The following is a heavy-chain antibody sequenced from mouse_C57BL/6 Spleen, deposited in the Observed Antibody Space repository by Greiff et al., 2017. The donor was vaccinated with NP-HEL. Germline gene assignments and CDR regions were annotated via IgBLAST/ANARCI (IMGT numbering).Heavy chain of an antibody. CDR1: GYTFTDYY. CDR2: INPNNGGT. D-gene: IGHD1-1*01. CDR3: YGSSYVDY. Sequence: VQLQQSGPELVKPGASVKISCKASGYTFTDYYMNWVKQSHGKSLEWIGDINPNNGGTSYNQKFKGKATLTVDKSSSTAYMELRSLTSEDSAVYYCYGSSYVDYWGQGTTLTVSS. J-gene: IGHJ2*01. V-gene: IGHV1-26*01.